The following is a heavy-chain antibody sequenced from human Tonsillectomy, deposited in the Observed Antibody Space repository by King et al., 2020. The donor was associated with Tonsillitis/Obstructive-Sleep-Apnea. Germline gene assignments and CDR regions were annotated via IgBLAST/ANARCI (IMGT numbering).Heavy chain of an antibody. CDR1: GGSISNGDYY. CDR3: ARNRGAMATLDY. Sequence: QLQESGPGLVIPSQTLSLTCTVSGGSISNGDYYWGWIRQHPGKGLEWIGHIYYSGTTYYNPSLKSRLTISVDTSMNQFSLRLSSVTAAETAVYYCARNRGAMATLDYWGQGTLVTVSS. J-gene: IGHJ4*02. V-gene: IGHV4-31*03. D-gene: IGHD3-10*01. CDR2: IYYSGTT.